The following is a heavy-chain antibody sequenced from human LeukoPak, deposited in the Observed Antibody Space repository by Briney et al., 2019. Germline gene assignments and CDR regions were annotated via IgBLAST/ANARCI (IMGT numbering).Heavy chain of an antibody. Sequence: GESLKISCKASGYSLNNYGIGWVRQLPGKGLEWMGIFNPGDSDSRYSPSFQGQVTISADKSINTAYLQWSSLKASDTAMYYCARQLGYSSGLIDYWGQGTLVTVSS. CDR3: ARQLGYSSGLIDY. CDR2: FNPGDSDS. D-gene: IGHD6-19*01. J-gene: IGHJ4*02. V-gene: IGHV5-51*01. CDR1: GYSLNNYG.